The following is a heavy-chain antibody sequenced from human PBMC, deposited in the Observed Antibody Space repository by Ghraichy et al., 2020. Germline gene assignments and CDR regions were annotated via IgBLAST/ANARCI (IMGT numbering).Heavy chain of an antibody. Sequence: GGSLRLSCAASGFTFSSYAMSWVRQAPGKGLEWVSAISGSGGSTYYADSVKGRFTISRDNSKNTLYLQMNSLRVEDTAVYYCAKDRGGSSGWSPWGQGTLVTVSS. V-gene: IGHV3-23*01. CDR1: GFTFSSYA. CDR3: AKDRGGSSGWSP. CDR2: ISGSGGST. D-gene: IGHD6-19*01. J-gene: IGHJ5*02.